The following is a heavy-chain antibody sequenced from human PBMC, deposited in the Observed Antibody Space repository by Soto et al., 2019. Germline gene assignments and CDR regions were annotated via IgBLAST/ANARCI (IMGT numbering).Heavy chain of an antibody. CDR1: GFTFSSYA. CDR2: ISGTGSST. CDR3: AKAGGIAVPGTHLDY. V-gene: IGHV3-23*01. D-gene: IGHD6-19*01. J-gene: IGHJ4*02. Sequence: EVQLLESGGGSVQPGGSLRLSCAASGFTFSSYAMSWVRQAPGKGLEWVSAISGTGSSTNYADSVEGRFTIYRDNSKNTLYLQMSSLRAEDTAVYYCAKAGGIAVPGTHLDYWGQGTLVTVSS.